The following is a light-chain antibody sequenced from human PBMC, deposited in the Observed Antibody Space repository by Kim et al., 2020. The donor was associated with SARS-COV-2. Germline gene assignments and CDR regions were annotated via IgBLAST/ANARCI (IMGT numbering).Light chain of an antibody. CDR2: GKN. CDR1: SLRTYY. CDR3: NSRDNSGDHVV. J-gene: IGLJ2*01. Sequence: SSELTQDPAVSVALGQTVRITCQGDSLRTYYASWYQQKPGQAPILVIYGKNNRPSGSPDRFSGSSSGNTASLTVTGAQAVDEADYYCNSRDNSGDHVVFG. V-gene: IGLV3-19*01.